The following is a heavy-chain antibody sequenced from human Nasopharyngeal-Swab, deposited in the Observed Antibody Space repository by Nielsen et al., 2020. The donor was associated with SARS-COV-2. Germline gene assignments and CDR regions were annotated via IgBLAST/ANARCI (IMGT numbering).Heavy chain of an antibody. CDR1: GFTFSSYS. V-gene: IGHV3-30*02. Sequence: GESLKISCAASGFTFSSYSMNWVRQAPGKGLEWVAVIWYDGSNKYYADSVKGRFTISRDNSKNTLYLQMSSLRAEDTAVYYCVKLDGYNDYWGQGTLVTVSS. D-gene: IGHD5-24*01. CDR2: IWYDGSNK. J-gene: IGHJ4*02. CDR3: VKLDGYNDY.